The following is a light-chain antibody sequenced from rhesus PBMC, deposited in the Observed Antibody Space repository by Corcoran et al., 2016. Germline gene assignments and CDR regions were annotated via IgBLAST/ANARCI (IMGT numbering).Light chain of an antibody. J-gene: IGKJ1*01. V-gene: IGKV1-22*01. CDR3: QQYSSRPWT. CDR2: KAS. CDR1: QNIYSN. Sequence: DIQMTQSPSALSASVGDRVTISCRASQNIYSNLAWYQQKPGKAPKLLIYKASSLQSGVPSRFSGSGSGTVFTLTISSLQSEDFATYYCQQYSSRPWTFGQGTKVEIK.